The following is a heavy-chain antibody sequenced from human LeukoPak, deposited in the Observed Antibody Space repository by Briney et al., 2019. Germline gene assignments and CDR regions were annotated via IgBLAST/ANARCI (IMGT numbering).Heavy chain of an antibody. CDR1: DGSINNDNYY. CDR2: IYYSGST. Sequence: SETLSLTCTVPDGSINNDNYYWVWIRQPPGKGLEWIGNIYYSGSTYYNPSLKSRVTISVDTSKNQFSLNLSSVTAADTAVYYCARQKNSPHCSGGTCYLDYWGQGTLVTVSS. J-gene: IGHJ4*02. V-gene: IGHV4-39*01. D-gene: IGHD2-15*01. CDR3: ARQKNSPHCSGGTCYLDY.